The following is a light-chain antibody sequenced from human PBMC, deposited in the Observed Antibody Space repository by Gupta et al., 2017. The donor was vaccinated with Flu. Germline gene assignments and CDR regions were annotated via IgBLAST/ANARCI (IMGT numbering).Light chain of an antibody. CDR3: SSYTSSSPLYV. J-gene: IGLJ1*01. CDR2: DVS. V-gene: IGLV2-14*03. CDR1: SSDIGGSNY. Sequence: SSDIGGSNYVSRYQQHPGKAPKLVIYDVSNRPSGLSNRFSGSKSGNTASLTISGLQAEDEADYYCSSYTSSSPLYVFGTGTKVTVL.